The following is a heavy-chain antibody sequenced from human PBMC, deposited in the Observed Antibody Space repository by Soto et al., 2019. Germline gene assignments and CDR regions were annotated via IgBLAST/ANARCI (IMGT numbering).Heavy chain of an antibody. D-gene: IGHD3-22*01. CDR1: GYTFNNYY. CDR2: MNPGTGSA. CDR3: ARGLGRTMILVPQGGFDP. J-gene: IGHJ5*02. Sequence: XTVKVSCKASGYTFNNYYIHWVRQAPGQGLEWMGIMNPGTGSATYTQRFQGRLTMTRDTSTSTVYMELSSPRSEDTAVYYCARGLGRTMILVPQGGFDPWGQANLVSVS. V-gene: IGHV1-46*02.